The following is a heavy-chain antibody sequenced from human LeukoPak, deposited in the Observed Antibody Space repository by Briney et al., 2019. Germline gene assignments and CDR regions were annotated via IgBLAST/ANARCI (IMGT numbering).Heavy chain of an antibody. Sequence: PGGSLRLSCAASGFPVSSNYMSWVRQAPGKGLEWVSVIYGGGSTYYADSVKDRFTISRDNSKNTLYLQMNSLRAEDTAVYYCARGAQWLDVWGQGTLVTVSS. CDR2: IYGGGST. CDR1: GFPVSSNY. V-gene: IGHV3-53*01. J-gene: IGHJ4*02. CDR3: ARGAQWLDV. D-gene: IGHD6-19*01.